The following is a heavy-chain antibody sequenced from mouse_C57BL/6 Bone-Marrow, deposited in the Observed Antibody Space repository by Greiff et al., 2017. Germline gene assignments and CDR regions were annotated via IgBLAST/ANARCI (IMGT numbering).Heavy chain of an antibody. V-gene: IGHV1-7*01. CDR1: GYTFTSYW. CDR3: APYYYGSHDY. CDR2: INPSSGYT. J-gene: IGHJ2*01. D-gene: IGHD1-1*01. Sequence: QVQLQQSGAELAKPGASVKLSCKASGYTFTSYWMHWVKQRPGQGLEWIGYINPSSGYTKYNQKFKDKATLTADKSSSTAYMQLSSLTYDDSAGYYCAPYYYGSHDYWGQGTTLTVSS.